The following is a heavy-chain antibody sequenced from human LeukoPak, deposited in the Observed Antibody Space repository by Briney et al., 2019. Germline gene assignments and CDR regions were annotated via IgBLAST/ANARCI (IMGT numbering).Heavy chain of an antibody. J-gene: IGHJ3*02. V-gene: IGHV1-2*02. Sequence: ASVKVSCKASGCTFTGYYMHWVRQAPGQGLEWMGWISPNSGGTNYAQKFQGRVTMTRDTSISTAYMELSRLRSDDTAVYYCARAKATISDDAFDIWGQGRMVTVSS. CDR2: ISPNSGGT. D-gene: IGHD5-12*01. CDR1: GCTFTGYY. CDR3: ARAKATISDDAFDI.